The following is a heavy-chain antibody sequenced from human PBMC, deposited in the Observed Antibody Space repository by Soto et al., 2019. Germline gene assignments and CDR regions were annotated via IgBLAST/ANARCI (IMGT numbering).Heavy chain of an antibody. V-gene: IGHV4-59*01. CDR3: AREGNLGRWIQPLDS. D-gene: IGHD2-2*03. Sequence: PSETLSLTCTVSGDSICSYAWSWIRQPPGKGLEWIGNIHYNGNTKYSPSLKSRVTMSVDTSKNHFSLKLISVTTADTAVYFCAREGNLGRWIQPLDSWGQGTLVTVSS. CDR1: GDSICSYA. CDR2: IHYNGNT. J-gene: IGHJ4*02.